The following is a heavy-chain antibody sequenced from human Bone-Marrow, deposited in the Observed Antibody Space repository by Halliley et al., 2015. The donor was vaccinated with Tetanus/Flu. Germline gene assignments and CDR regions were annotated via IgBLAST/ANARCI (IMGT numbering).Heavy chain of an antibody. Sequence: GSRYYADSMKGRFTISRDSSKNTLYLQMNSLRAEDTAVYYCASTDCSGGSCYSLASTSYYGMDVWGQGTTVIVSS. CDR3: ASTDCSGGSCYSLASTSYYGMDV. CDR2: GSR. D-gene: IGHD2-15*01. J-gene: IGHJ6*02. V-gene: IGHV3-66*01.